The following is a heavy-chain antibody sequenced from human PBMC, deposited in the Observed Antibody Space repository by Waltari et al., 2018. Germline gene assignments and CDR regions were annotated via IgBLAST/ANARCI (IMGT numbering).Heavy chain of an antibody. Sequence: QLQLQESGPGLVKPSGTLSLTCAVSGDSMSNTDWWSWVRQSPGKGLEWIGQVQRSGRTNYNPSLVSRVTVSVDTSSNQFSLKVTSATAADTAVYFCARDRGRGIYLDSWGQGTLVTVS. CDR1: GDSMSNTDW. CDR2: VQRSGRT. V-gene: IGHV4-4*02. D-gene: IGHD2-15*01. J-gene: IGHJ4*02. CDR3: ARDRGRGIYLDS.